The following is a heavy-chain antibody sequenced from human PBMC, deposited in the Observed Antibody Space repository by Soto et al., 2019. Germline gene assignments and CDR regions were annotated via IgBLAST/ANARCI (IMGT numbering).Heavy chain of an antibody. CDR2: IYSGGST. D-gene: IGHD3-22*01. Sequence: GGAQRLSCTASGFTVSRNCMSWVRQAPGKGLDWVSIIYSGGSTYYADSVKGRFTISRDNSKNTLYFQMNSLRAEDTAVYYCARVGNFYDSSGYYYPVYFDYWGQGTLVTVSS. J-gene: IGHJ4*02. CDR1: GFTVSRNC. V-gene: IGHV3-53*01. CDR3: ARVGNFYDSSGYYYPVYFDY.